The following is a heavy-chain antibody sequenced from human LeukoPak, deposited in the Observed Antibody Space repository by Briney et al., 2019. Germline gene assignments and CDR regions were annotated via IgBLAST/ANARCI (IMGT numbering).Heavy chain of an antibody. Sequence: GGSLRLSCAASGFTFSSYAMSWVRQAPGKGLEWVSAISGSGGSTYYADSVKGRFTISRDNSKNTLYLLMNSLRAEDTAVYYCAKDTRIAVAGSDYWGQGTLVTVSS. V-gene: IGHV3-23*01. D-gene: IGHD6-19*01. CDR3: AKDTRIAVAGSDY. J-gene: IGHJ4*02. CDR1: GFTFSSYA. CDR2: ISGSGGST.